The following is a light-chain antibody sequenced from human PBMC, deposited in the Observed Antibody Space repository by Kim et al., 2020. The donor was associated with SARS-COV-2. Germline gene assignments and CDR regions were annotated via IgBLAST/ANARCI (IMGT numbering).Light chain of an antibody. J-gene: IGKJ2*01. V-gene: IGKV1-5*03. Sequence: SASVGDSVTITCRASQRSSDWLAWYQQKPGKAPNLLIYKASTLESGVPARISGSGSGTEFSLTISSLQPDDFATYYCQHYNSYPYTFGQGTKLEI. CDR3: QHYNSYPYT. CDR2: KAS. CDR1: QRSSDW.